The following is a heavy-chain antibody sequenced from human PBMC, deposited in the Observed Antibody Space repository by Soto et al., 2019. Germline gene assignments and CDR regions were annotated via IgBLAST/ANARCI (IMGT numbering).Heavy chain of an antibody. CDR3: AKEPGQWELLIYAFEI. D-gene: IGHD1-26*01. CDR1: GFTFSSYG. Sequence: PGGSLRLSCAASGFTFSSYGMHWVRQAPGKGLEWVAVISYDGSNKYYADSVKGRFTISRDNSKNTLYLQMNSLRAEDTAVYYCAKEPGQWELLIYAFEIWGQGTMVTVAS. CDR2: ISYDGSNK. V-gene: IGHV3-30*18. J-gene: IGHJ3*02.